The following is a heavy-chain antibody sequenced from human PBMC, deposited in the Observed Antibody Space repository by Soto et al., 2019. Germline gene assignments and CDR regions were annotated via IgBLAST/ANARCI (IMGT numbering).Heavy chain of an antibody. V-gene: IGHV3-30*18. J-gene: IGHJ6*02. Sequence: GESLKISCAASGFTFSSYGMHWVRQAPGKGLERVAVISYDGSNKYYADSVKGRFTISRDNSKNTLYLQMNSLRAEDTAVYYCAKDLSYCSGGSCYWGYYYYGMDVWGQGTTVTVSS. CDR3: AKDLSYCSGGSCYWGYYYYGMDV. CDR2: ISYDGSNK. CDR1: GFTFSSYG. D-gene: IGHD2-15*01.